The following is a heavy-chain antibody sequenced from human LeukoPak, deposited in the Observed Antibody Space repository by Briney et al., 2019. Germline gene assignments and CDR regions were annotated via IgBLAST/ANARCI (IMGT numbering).Heavy chain of an antibody. CDR2: INPTGGST. J-gene: IGHJ5*02. D-gene: IGHD1-26*01. CDR1: GYTFTSYY. CDR3: ARDNSVGDNAWWFDP. V-gene: IGHV1-46*01. Sequence: ASVTVSFKASGYTFTSYYMHWVRHAPGQGLEWMGLINPTGGSTGYAQKFQGRVTMTRDMSTSTDYMELSSLRSEDTAIYYCARDNSVGDNAWWFDPWGQGTLVTVSS.